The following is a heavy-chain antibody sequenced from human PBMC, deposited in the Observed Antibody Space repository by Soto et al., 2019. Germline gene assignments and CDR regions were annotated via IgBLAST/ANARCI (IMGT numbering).Heavy chain of an antibody. V-gene: IGHV1-69*13. Sequence: GASVEVSCKASGGTFSSYAISWVRQAPGQGLEWMGGIIPIFGTANYAQKFQGRVTITADESTSTAYMELSSLRSEDTAVYYCARSTPPIVVVPAAIFGGEEDYYYYYGMDVWGQGTTVTVSS. CDR2: IIPIFGTA. CDR3: ARSTPPIVVVPAAIFGGEEDYYYYYGMDV. D-gene: IGHD2-2*01. J-gene: IGHJ6*02. CDR1: GGTFSSYA.